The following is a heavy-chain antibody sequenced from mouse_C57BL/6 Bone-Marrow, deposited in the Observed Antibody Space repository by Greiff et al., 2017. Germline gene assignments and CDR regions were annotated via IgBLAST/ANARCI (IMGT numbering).Heavy chain of an antibody. CDR3: ARNERLRAWFAY. J-gene: IGHJ3*01. D-gene: IGHD2-4*01. CDR1: GYTFTSYW. Sequence: QVHVKQPGTELVKPGASVKLSCKASGYTFTSYWMHWVKQRPGQGLEWIGNINPSNGGTNYNEKFKSKATLTVDKSSSTAYMQLSSLTSEDSAVYYCARNERLRAWFAYWGQGTLVTVSA. CDR2: INPSNGGT. V-gene: IGHV1-53*01.